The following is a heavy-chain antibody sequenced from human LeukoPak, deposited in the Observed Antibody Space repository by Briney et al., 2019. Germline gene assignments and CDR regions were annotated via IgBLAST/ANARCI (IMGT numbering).Heavy chain of an antibody. CDR2: IYYSGST. J-gene: IGHJ2*01. CDR3: ARDRPSRNYYYWYFDL. Sequence: PSETLSLTCTVSGGSISSGGYYWSWIRQHPGKGLEWIGYIYYSGSTYYNPSLKSRVTISVDTSKNQFSLKLSSVTAADTAVYYCARDRPSRNYYYWYFDLWGRGTLVTVSS. V-gene: IGHV4-31*03. D-gene: IGHD1-7*01. CDR1: GGSISSGGYY.